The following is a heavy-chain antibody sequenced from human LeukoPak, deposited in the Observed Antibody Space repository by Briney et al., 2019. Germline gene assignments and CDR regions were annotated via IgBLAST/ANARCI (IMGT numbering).Heavy chain of an antibody. J-gene: IGHJ4*02. CDR3: AEVYGYDWVFDY. D-gene: IGHD5-12*01. Sequence: PGGSLRLSCAASGFTFSSYAMSWVRQAPGKGLEWVSAISGSGGSTYYADSVKGRFTISRDNSKNTLYLQMNSLRAEDTAVYYCAEVYGYDWVFDYWGQGTLVTVSS. V-gene: IGHV3-23*01. CDR1: GFTFSSYA. CDR2: ISGSGGST.